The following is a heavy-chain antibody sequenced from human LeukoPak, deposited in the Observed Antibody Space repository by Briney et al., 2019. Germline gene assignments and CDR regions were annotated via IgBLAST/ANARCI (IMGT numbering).Heavy chain of an antibody. CDR1: GFTFDDYG. D-gene: IGHD5-24*01. J-gene: IGHJ3*02. V-gene: IGHV3-20*04. Sequence: QPGGSLRLSCAASGFTFDDYGMTWVRQAPGKGLEWVSGINWNGGSTGYADSVKGRFTISRDNAKNSLYLQMNSLRAEDTALYYCARDLGYKDYVSAFDIWGQGTMVTVSS. CDR2: INWNGGST. CDR3: ARDLGYKDYVSAFDI.